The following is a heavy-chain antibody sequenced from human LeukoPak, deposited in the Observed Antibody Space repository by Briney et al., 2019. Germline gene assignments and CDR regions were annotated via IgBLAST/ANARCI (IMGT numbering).Heavy chain of an antibody. CDR3: ARVGRGDYVWGSYSFDY. Sequence: PSETLSLTCTVSGDSISIYYWSWIRQPPGKGLEWIGYISYSGSTKYNPSLESRVTISVDTSKNQFSLKVDSVTAADTAVYYCARVGRGDYVWGSYSFDYWGQGTLVTVSS. CDR2: ISYSGST. CDR1: GDSISIYY. D-gene: IGHD3-16*01. J-gene: IGHJ4*02. V-gene: IGHV4-59*01.